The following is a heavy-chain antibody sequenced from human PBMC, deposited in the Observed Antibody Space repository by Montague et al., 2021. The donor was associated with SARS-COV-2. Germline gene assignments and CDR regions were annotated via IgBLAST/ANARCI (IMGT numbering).Heavy chain of an antibody. CDR3: ARGHLSVSMIVVVFTSASYYFDY. J-gene: IGHJ4*02. CDR2: IRQSGGT. Sequence: SETLSLTCAVYGGSFGDDHWSWIRQPPGKGLEWIGNIRQSGGTNYNPSLKSRVTISVDTSKNQFSLKLTSVTAADTGLYFCARGHLSVSMIVVVFTSASYYFDYWGQGARVTVSS. D-gene: IGHD3-22*01. CDR1: GGSFGDDH. V-gene: IGHV4-34*01.